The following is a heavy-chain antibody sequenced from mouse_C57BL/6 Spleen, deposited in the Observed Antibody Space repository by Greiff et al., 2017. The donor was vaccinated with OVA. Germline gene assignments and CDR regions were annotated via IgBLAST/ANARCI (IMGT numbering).Heavy chain of an antibody. CDR2: IYPGDGDT. Sequence: LVESGAELVKPGASVKISCKASGYAFSSYWMNWVKQRPGKGLEWIGQIYPGDGDTNYNGKFKGKATLTADKSSSTAYMQLSSLTSEDSAVYFCARIYYYGSSLYYYAMDYWGQGTSVTVSS. D-gene: IGHD1-1*01. V-gene: IGHV1-80*01. CDR3: ARIYYYGSSLYYYAMDY. J-gene: IGHJ4*01. CDR1: GYAFSSYW.